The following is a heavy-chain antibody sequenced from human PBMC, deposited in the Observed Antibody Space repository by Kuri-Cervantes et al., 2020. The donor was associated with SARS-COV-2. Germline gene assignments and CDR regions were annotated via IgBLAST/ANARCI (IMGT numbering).Heavy chain of an antibody. Sequence: SETLSLTCTVSGGSISSSSYYWGWIRQPPGKGLEWIGSIYYSGSTNYNPSLKSRVTISVDTSKNQFSLKLSSVTAADTAVYYCATYSSSHRGYYYYYGMDVWGQGTTVTVSS. D-gene: IGHD6-6*01. CDR2: IYYSGST. CDR1: GGSISSSSYY. J-gene: IGHJ6*02. CDR3: ATYSSSHRGYYYYYGMDV. V-gene: IGHV4-39*07.